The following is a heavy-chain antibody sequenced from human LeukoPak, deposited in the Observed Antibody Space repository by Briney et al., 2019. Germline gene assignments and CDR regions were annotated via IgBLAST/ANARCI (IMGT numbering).Heavy chain of an antibody. CDR1: GFIFSNYA. CDR2: IRYDGGNT. V-gene: IGHV3-30*02. CDR3: AKARRIEYSDFDY. D-gene: IGHD2-15*01. J-gene: IGHJ4*02. Sequence: GGSLRLSCAASGFIFSNYAMQWVRQAPGMGLEWVAFIRYDGGNTYYAGSVKGRFTISRDNSKNTLYLQMNSLRADDTAVYYCAKARRIEYSDFDYWGQGTLVTVSS.